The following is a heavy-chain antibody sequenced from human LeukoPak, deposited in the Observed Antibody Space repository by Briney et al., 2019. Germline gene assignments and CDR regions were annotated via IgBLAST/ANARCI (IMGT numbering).Heavy chain of an antibody. CDR1: GFTLSTYA. J-gene: IGHJ6*02. CDR3: AKGRNIPMDV. V-gene: IGHV3-23*01. CDR2: ISGGGDTT. Sequence: GGSLRLSCAASGFTLSTYAMSWVRQAPGKGLEWVLAISGGGDTTHYADSVKGRFTISRDNSKNTLYLQMNDLRAEDTAVYYCAKGRNIPMDVWGQGTTVTVSS.